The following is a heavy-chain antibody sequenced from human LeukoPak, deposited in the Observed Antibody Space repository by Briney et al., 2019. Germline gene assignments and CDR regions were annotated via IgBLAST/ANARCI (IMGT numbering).Heavy chain of an antibody. CDR2: IYSGGST. CDR1: GFTVSSNY. J-gene: IGHJ4*02. Sequence: GSLRLSCAASGFTVSSNYMSWVRQAPGKGLEGVSVIYSGGSTYYTDSVKGRFTISRDNSKNTLYLQMNSLRAEDTAMYYCARDEIALYWGQGTLVTVSS. CDR3: ARDEIALY. V-gene: IGHV3-53*01. D-gene: IGHD2-21*01.